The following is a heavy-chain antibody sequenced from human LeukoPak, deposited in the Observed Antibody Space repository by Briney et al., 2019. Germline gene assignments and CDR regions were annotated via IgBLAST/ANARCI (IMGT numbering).Heavy chain of an antibody. CDR2: IYSGGST. CDR3: ARALMNPWFGELEGYFDY. Sequence: GGSLRLSCAASGFTVSSNYMSWVRQAPGKGLEWVSVIYSGGSTYYADSVKGRFTISRDNSKNTLYLQMNSLRAEDTAVYYCARALMNPWFGELEGYFDYWGQGTLVTVSS. J-gene: IGHJ4*02. V-gene: IGHV3-53*01. CDR1: GFTVSSNY. D-gene: IGHD3-10*01.